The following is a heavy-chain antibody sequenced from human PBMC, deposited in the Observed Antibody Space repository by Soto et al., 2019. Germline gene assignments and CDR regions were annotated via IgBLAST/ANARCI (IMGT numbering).Heavy chain of an antibody. J-gene: IGHJ6*02. CDR1: GYTFTSYD. CDR2: MNPNSGNT. Sequence: QVQLVQSGAEVKKPGASVKVSCKASGYTFTSYDINWVRQATGQGLEWMGWMNPNSGNTGYAQKFQGRVTMTRNTSIRTAYRELSSLRSEDTAVYYCARWPDGYYYYGMAVWGQGTTVTVSS. CDR3: ARWPDGYYYYGMAV. V-gene: IGHV1-8*01.